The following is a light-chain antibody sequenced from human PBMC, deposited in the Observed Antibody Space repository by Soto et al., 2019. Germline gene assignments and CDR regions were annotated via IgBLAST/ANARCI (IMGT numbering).Light chain of an antibody. V-gene: IGKV1-27*01. J-gene: IGKJ3*01. CDR1: QDIRNF. CDR3: QKYSSVPV. CDR2: AAF. Sequence: DIQMTQSPTSLSASVGDRVTITCRASQDIRNFVAWYPQKPGKAPKLLIYAAFTLQSGVPSRFRGSGSGTDFPLTINSLQPEDVATYSCQKYSSVPVFGPGTKVEIK.